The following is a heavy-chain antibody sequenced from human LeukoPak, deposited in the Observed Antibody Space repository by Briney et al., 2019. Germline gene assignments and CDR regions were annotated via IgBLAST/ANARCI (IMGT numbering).Heavy chain of an antibody. CDR2: INQDGSSK. D-gene: IGHD6-6*01. CDR1: GFTFSSYW. J-gene: IGHJ4*02. V-gene: IGHV3-7*01. Sequence: GGSLRLSCAVSGFTFSSYWMGWVRQAPGKGLAWVANINQDGSSKYYEDSVKGRFTISRDNAENSLYLQMNSLGAEDTAVYFCAKETTEYSSPSLDYWGQGTLVTVSS. CDR3: AKETTEYSSPSLDY.